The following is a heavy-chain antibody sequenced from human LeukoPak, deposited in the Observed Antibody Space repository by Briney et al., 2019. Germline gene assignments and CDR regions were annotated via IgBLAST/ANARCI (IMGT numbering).Heavy chain of an antibody. J-gene: IGHJ4*02. V-gene: IGHV3-30-3*01. D-gene: IGHD4-23*01. CDR3: AIDPDYGGKSGFDY. CDR1: GFTLSRYA. CDR2: ISYDGSNH. Sequence: GGSLRLSCAVSGFTLSRYAMSGVCPAPRKGGEWVAVISYDGSNHYSADSVKGRFTISRDKSKNTLYLQMNSMGAEETAVYYCAIDPDYGGKSGFDYWGKGTLVTVSS.